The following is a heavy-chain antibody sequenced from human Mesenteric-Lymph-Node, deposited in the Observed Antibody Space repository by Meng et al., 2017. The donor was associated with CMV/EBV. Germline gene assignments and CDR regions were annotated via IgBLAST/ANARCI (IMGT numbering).Heavy chain of an antibody. J-gene: IGHJ4*02. CDR3: ATMVRGVIISGY. V-gene: IGHV3-21*01. D-gene: IGHD3-10*01. Sequence: SCEASGFTFSSYSMNWFRQAPGKGLEWVSSISSSSSYIYYADSVKGRFTISRDNAKNSLYLQMNSLRAEDTAVYYCATMVRGVIISGYWGQGTLVTVSS. CDR1: GFTFSSYS. CDR2: ISSSSSYI.